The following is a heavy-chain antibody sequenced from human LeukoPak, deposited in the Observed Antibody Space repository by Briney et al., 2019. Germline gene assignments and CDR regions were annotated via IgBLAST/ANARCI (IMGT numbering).Heavy chain of an antibody. D-gene: IGHD4-11*01. V-gene: IGHV3-30*04. CDR3: ARDNYGLDY. J-gene: IGHJ4*02. CDR2: ISYDGSNK. Sequence: GGSLRLSCAASGFTFSNYAMHWVRQTPGKGLEWVAVISYDGSNKYYADSVKGRFTISRDNSKNTLYLQMNSLRAEDTAVYYCARDNYGLDYRGQGTLVTVSS. CDR1: GFTFSNYA.